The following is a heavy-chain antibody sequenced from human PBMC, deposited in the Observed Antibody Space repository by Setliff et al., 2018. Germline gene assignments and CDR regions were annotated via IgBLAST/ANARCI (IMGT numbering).Heavy chain of an antibody. CDR3: ARDFFYGSGSQAAGGTDV. Sequence: GASVKVSCKASGYTFTAYYMHWVRQAPGQGLEWMGWINPNSGDTNYAQNFQGRVTMTRDTSISTAYMELSRLRSDDTAVYHCARDFFYGSGSQAAGGTDVWGQGTTVTVSS. V-gene: IGHV1-2*02. D-gene: IGHD3-10*01. CDR2: INPNSGDT. CDR1: GYTFTAYY. J-gene: IGHJ6*02.